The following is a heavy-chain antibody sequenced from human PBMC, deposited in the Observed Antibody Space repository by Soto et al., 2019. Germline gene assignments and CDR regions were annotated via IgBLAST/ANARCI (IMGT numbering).Heavy chain of an antibody. V-gene: IGHV3-7*01. J-gene: IGHJ1*01. CDR1: GFSFSNYW. CDR2: IKNDGSDK. Sequence: EVQLVESGGDLVQPGGSLRLSCAASGFSFSNYWMTWVRQAPGKGLEWVANIKNDGSDKYYGASVKGRFTISRDNAKNXLXXQMDSLRAEDTAGDYCARRELVSCGGDCYSKYFQYWGQGTLVTVSS. D-gene: IGHD2-21*02. CDR3: ARRELVSCGGDCYSKYFQY.